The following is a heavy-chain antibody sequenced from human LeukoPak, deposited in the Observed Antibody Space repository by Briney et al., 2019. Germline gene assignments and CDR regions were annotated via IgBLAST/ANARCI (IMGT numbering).Heavy chain of an antibody. CDR1: GFSLRNFA. CDR3: ARGATVAGDFDY. V-gene: IGHV3-66*01. Sequence: GGSLRLSCAASGFSLRNFAMNWVRLAPGKGLEWVSVFYSVGDTYYADSVKDRFTISRDNSKNTLYLQMHSLRPEDTAVYYCARGATVAGDFDYWGQGTLVTVSS. D-gene: IGHD6-19*01. CDR2: FYSVGDT. J-gene: IGHJ4*02.